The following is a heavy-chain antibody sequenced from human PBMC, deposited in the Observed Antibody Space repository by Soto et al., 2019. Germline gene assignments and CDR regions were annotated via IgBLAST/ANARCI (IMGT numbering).Heavy chain of an antibody. CDR2: ISSSSGTI. J-gene: IGHJ6*02. Sequence: PGGSLRLSCAASGFTFSSYAMSWVRQAPGKGLEWVSYISSSSGTIYYADSVKGRFTISRDNAKNSLYLQMNSLRDEDTAVYYCARPEYSSSSYGMDVWGQGTTVTVSS. CDR1: GFTFSSYA. D-gene: IGHD6-6*01. V-gene: IGHV3-48*02. CDR3: ARPEYSSSSYGMDV.